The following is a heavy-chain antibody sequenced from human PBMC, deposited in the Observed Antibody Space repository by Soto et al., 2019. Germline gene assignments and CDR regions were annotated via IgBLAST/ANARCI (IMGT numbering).Heavy chain of an antibody. CDR2: IRSKAYGGTT. Sequence: GGSLRLSCTASGFTFGDYAMSWFRQGPGKGLEWVGFIRSKAYGGTTEYAASVKGRFTISRDDSKSIAYLQMNSLKTEDTAVYYCTRAWLVDTAMDAPPYYLDYWGQGTLVTVSS. V-gene: IGHV3-49*03. D-gene: IGHD5-18*01. J-gene: IGHJ4*02. CDR1: GFTFGDYA. CDR3: TRAWLVDTAMDAPPYYLDY.